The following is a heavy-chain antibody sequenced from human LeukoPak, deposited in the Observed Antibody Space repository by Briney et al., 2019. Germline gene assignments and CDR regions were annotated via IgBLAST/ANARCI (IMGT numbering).Heavy chain of an antibody. CDR2: ISWNSGSI. J-gene: IGHJ4*02. CDR3: AKDYYDSSGYSNYFDY. Sequence: PGGSLRLSCAASGFTFDDYAMHWVRQAPGKGLEWVSGISWNSGSIGYADSVKGRFTISRDNAKNSLYLQMNSLRAEDTALYYCAKDYYDSSGYSNYFDYWGQGTLVTVSS. V-gene: IGHV3-9*01. CDR1: GFTFDDYA. D-gene: IGHD3-22*01.